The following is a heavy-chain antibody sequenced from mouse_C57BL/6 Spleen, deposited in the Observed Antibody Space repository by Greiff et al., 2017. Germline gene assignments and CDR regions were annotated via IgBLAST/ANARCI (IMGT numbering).Heavy chain of an antibody. CDR2: IDPETGGT. D-gene: IGHD1-1*01. CDR1: GYTFTDYE. J-gene: IGHJ4*01. V-gene: IGHV1-15*01. CDR3: TRDYYDTSYAMEY. Sequence: QVQLKESGAELVRPGASVTLSCKASGYTFTDYEMHWVKQTPVHGLEWIGAIDPETGGTAYNQKFKGKAILTADKSSSTAYMELRSLTSEDSAVYYYTRDYYDTSYAMEYWGQGASVTVSS.